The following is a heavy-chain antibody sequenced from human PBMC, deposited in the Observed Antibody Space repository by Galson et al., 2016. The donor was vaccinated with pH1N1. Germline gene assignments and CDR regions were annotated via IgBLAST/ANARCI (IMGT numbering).Heavy chain of an antibody. Sequence: QSGAEVKNPGESLKISCKGAGYSFTTYWIGWVRQMPGKGLELMGLIYPGDSDTRYRPSFQGQVTIAVDKSISTAYLQWTSLKASDTGMYYCARLADGYSLAGAFDIWGQGTVVTVSS. CDR2: IYPGDSDT. D-gene: IGHD5-24*01. J-gene: IGHJ3*02. CDR1: GYSFTTYW. CDR3: ARLADGYSLAGAFDI. V-gene: IGHV5-51*03.